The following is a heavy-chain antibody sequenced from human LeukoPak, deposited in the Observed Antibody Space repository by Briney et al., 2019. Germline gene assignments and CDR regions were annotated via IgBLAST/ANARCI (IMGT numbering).Heavy chain of an antibody. CDR2: INPSGDST. CDR1: GYTFTGYY. Sequence: ASVKVSCKASGYTFTGYYMHWVRQAPGQGLEWMAQINPSGDSTHYAQRFQGRVTMTRDTSTNTVYMEVSSLRSEDTAVYFCARSGSYSPFDYWGQGTLVTVSS. CDR3: ARSGSYSPFDY. V-gene: IGHV1-46*01. J-gene: IGHJ4*02. D-gene: IGHD1-26*01.